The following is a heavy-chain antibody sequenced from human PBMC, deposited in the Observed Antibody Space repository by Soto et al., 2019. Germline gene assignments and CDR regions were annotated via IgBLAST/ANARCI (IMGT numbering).Heavy chain of an antibody. CDR3: AKEPGYGYPFY. D-gene: IGHD2-15*01. Sequence: PGGSLRLSCAASGFTFSSYGMHWVRQAPGKGLEWVAVISYDGSNKYYADSVKGRFTISRDNSKNTLYLQMNSLRAEDTAVYYCAKEPGYGYPFYWGQGTLVTVSS. J-gene: IGHJ4*02. CDR2: ISYDGSNK. V-gene: IGHV3-30*18. CDR1: GFTFSSYG.